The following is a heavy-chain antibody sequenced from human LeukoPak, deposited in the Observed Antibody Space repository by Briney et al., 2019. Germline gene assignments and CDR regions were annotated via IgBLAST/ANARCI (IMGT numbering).Heavy chain of an antibody. V-gene: IGHV3-23*01. CDR2: ISNTGRAT. Sequence: GGSLRLSCVASGFTFSSYSMHWVRQAPGDGLQWLSGISNTGRATDYADSIKGRFTISRDNSKHTVFLQMNSLRAEDTAEYFCAHQVPPNDEFFDHWGQGTLVTVSS. CDR3: AHQVPPNDEFFDH. CDR1: GFTFSSYS. J-gene: IGHJ5*02.